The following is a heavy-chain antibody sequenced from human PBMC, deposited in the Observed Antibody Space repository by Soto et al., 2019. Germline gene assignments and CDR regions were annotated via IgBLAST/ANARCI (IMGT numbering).Heavy chain of an antibody. D-gene: IGHD3-3*01. CDR1: GYTFTSYA. CDR3: ARDLKYYDFWSGPGYFYL. J-gene: IGHJ2*01. V-gene: IGHV1-3*01. Sequence: ASVKVSCKASGYTFTSYAMHWVRQAPGQRLEWMGWINAGNGNTKYSQKFQGRVTITRDTSASTAYMELSSLRSEDTAVYYCARDLKYYDFWSGPGYFYLWGRGTLVTVSS. CDR2: INAGNGNT.